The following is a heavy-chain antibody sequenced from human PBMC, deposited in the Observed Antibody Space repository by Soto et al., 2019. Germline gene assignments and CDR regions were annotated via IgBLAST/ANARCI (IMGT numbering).Heavy chain of an antibody. V-gene: IGHV4-4*07. CDR3: ARDVYYYYGSGSRPAGNWFDP. Sequence: SETLSLTCTVSGGSISSYYWSWIRQPAGKGLEWIGRIYTSGSTKYNPSLKRRVTMSVDTSKNQFSLKLSSVTAADTAVYYCARDVYYYYGSGSRPAGNWFDPWGQGTLVTVSS. J-gene: IGHJ5*02. D-gene: IGHD3-10*01. CDR1: GGSISSYY. CDR2: IYTSGST.